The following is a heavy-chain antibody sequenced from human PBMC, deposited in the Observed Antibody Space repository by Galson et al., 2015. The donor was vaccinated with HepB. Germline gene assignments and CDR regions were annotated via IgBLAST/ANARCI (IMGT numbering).Heavy chain of an antibody. CDR3: AKDHPYCGGDCYLGPVDY. CDR2: ISGSGGST. J-gene: IGHJ4*02. Sequence: SLRLSCAASGFTFSSYAMSWVRQAPGKGLEWVSAISGSGGSTYYADSVKGRFTISRDNSKNTLYLQMNSLRAEDTAVYYCAKDHPYCGGDCYLGPVDYWGQGTLVTVSS. D-gene: IGHD2-21*01. CDR1: GFTFSSYA. V-gene: IGHV3-23*01.